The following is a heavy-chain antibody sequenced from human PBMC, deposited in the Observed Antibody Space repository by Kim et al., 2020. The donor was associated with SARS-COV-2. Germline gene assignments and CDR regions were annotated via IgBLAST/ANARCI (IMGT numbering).Heavy chain of an antibody. V-gene: IGHV3-9*01. Sequence: GGSLRLSCAASGFTFDDYAMHWVRQAPGKGLEWVSGISWNSGSIGYADSVKGRFTISRDNAKNSLYLQMNSLRAEDTALYYCAKAVYSSWYRNWYFDLWGRGTLVTVSS. CDR3: AKAVYSSWYRNWYFDL. CDR2: ISWNSGSI. J-gene: IGHJ2*01. CDR1: GFTFDDYA. D-gene: IGHD6-13*01.